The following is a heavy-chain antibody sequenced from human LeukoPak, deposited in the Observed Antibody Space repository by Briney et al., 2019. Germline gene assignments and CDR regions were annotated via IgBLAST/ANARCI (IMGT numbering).Heavy chain of an antibody. CDR1: GFTFSHYY. Sequence: GGSLRLSCAASGFTFSHYYMSWIRQAPGKGLEWVSYISSSSSYPNYADSVKGRFTISRDNAKNSLHLQMKSLRAEDPAVYYCARHRGAASPLWVDPWGQGTLVTVSS. J-gene: IGHJ5*02. D-gene: IGHD2-2*01. CDR2: ISSSSSYP. CDR3: ARHRGAASPLWVDP. V-gene: IGHV3-11*03.